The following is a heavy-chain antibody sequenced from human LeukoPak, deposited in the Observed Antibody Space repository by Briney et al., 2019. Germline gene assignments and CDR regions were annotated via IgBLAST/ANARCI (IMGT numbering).Heavy chain of an antibody. CDR1: GGSISSYY. CDR3: ARVDEYYYDSSGYSSAFDN. V-gene: IGHV4-59*01. J-gene: IGHJ3*02. Sequence: SETLSLTCTVSGGSISSYYWSWIRQPPGKGLEWIGYIYYSGSTNYNPSLKSRVTISVDTSKNQFSLKLSSVTAADTAVYYCARVDEYYYDSSGYSSAFDNWGQGTMVTVSS. D-gene: IGHD3-22*01. CDR2: IYYSGST.